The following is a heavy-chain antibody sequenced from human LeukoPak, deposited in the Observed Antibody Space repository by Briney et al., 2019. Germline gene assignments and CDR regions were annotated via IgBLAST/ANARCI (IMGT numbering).Heavy chain of an antibody. CDR2: ISGTDDTR. CDR1: GFTFSSYA. Sequence: QPGGLRRLSCAASGFTFSSYAMSWVRQAPGKGLEWVSAISGTDDTRDYADSVKGRFTISRDNSKNTLYLQMNSLRAEDTAVYYCARWGSGKSFDYWGHGNLVVVAS. D-gene: IGHD3-10*01. J-gene: IGHJ4*01. V-gene: IGHV3-23*01. CDR3: ARWGSGKSFDY.